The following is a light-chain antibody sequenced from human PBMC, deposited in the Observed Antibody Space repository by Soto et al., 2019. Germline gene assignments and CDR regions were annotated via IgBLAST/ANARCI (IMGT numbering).Light chain of an antibody. Sequence: DIQMTQSPSSVSASVGDRVTITCRASQGVSTWLSWYQQKPGKAPNLLIYTASSLQSGVPSRFIGSGSGTDFTLTSNGLQPEAFATYYCQQAASFPITFGQGTRLESK. CDR1: QGVSTW. CDR3: QQAASFPIT. CDR2: TAS. V-gene: IGKV1-12*01. J-gene: IGKJ5*01.